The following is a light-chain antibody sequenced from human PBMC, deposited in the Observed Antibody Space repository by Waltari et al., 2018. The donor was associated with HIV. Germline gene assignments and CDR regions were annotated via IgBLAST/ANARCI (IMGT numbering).Light chain of an antibody. V-gene: IGKV3-15*01. Sequence: ETVLTQSPGTLSASPGERVALSCRDSQGVDHKLAWYKQKPGQSPRLRGYDGSTVAASIPDRFSGSGSGTQFTLTSTGLQTEGCAVYYGEQYKHWPPLTSGQGTKVEIK. CDR1: QGVDHK. J-gene: IGKJ1*01. CDR3: EQYKHWPPLT. CDR2: DGS.